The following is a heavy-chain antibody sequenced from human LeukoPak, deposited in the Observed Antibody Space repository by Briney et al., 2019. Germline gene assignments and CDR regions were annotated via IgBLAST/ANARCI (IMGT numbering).Heavy chain of an antibody. J-gene: IGHJ6*03. Sequence: GGSLRLSCAASGFPFSSYSMNWVRQAPGKGPVWVSYISSNSSTIYYAPSVKGRLTISRDNAQNQLYRKISRLSAEYTAVVYCSTDRIEQQRTLGRSRVYYAYCYIDVWGKGTTVTVS. CDR3: STDRIEQQRTLGRSRVYYAYCYIDV. CDR1: GFPFSSYS. CDR2: ISSNSSTI. V-gene: IGHV3-48*01. D-gene: IGHD6-13*01.